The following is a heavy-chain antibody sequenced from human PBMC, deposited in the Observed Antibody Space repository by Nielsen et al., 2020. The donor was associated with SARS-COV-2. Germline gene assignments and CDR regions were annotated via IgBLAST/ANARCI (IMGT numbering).Heavy chain of an antibody. CDR1: GGPISGSDYY. D-gene: IGHD4-17*01. V-gene: IGHV4-30-4*01. CDR3: ARDAYGDSSYYSYGLDV. Sequence: SETLSLTCSVSGGPISGSDYYWTWIRQSPGKGLEWIGYIYYSGSTYYNPSLKGRVTMSVDTFENQFSLELSSVTAADTAVYYCARDAYGDSSYYSYGLDVWGQGTTVTVSS. CDR2: IYYSGST. J-gene: IGHJ6*02.